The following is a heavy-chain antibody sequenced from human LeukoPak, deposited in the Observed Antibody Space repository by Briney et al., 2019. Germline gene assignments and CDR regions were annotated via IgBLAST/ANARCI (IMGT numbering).Heavy chain of an antibody. J-gene: IGHJ4*02. CDR3: MRTYCSSTSCHYFGY. Sequence: SGTLSLTCAVSGASISSTNWWSWARQPPGKGLEWIGEIYHAGTTNYNPSLESRVTISVDNSRNQFSLKLTSVTAADTAVYYCMRTYCSSTSCHYFGYWGQGTLVTVSS. CDR2: IYHAGTT. V-gene: IGHV4-4*02. CDR1: GASISSTNW. D-gene: IGHD2-2*01.